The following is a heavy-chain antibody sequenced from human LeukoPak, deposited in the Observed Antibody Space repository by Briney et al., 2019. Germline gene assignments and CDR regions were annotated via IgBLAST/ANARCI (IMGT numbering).Heavy chain of an antibody. Sequence: GGSLRLSCAASGFTVSTNYINWVRRAPGKGLEWVSSIYSDGRTYYADSVKGRFTISRDNSKNTLYLQMNSLRAEDTAVYYCARDMFSCSGGTCYTEGYFDSWGQGTLVIVSS. V-gene: IGHV3-53*01. J-gene: IGHJ4*02. CDR1: GFTVSTNY. CDR3: ARDMFSCSGGTCYTEGYFDS. CDR2: IYSDGRT. D-gene: IGHD2-15*01.